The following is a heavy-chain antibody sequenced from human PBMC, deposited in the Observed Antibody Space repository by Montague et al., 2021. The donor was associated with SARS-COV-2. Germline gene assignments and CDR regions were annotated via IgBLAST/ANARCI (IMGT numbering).Heavy chain of an antibody. CDR1: GTSFANYY. J-gene: IGHJ4*02. Sequence: SETLSPTCAVYGTSFANYYWSWIRQAPGKGLEWIGESDHSGKTKYNPSLQSRVIISVDRSKNQFSLKLTSVIAADTAVYYCAKVGGFDASASDWGQGTLVTVSS. CDR2: SDHSGKT. V-gene: IGHV4-34*01. CDR3: AKVGGFDASASD. D-gene: IGHD3-10*01.